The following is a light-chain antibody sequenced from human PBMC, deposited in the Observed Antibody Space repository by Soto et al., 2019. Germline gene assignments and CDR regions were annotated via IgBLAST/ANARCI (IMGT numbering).Light chain of an antibody. J-gene: IGKJ2*03. Sequence: DIQMTQSPSTLSASVGDRVTFTCRASQSIGNWLAWYQQKPGKAPKLLIYKASNLESGVPSRFSGSGSGTEFTLTISNLQPDDFATYSCQHYNNYSGFGQGTKLEIK. V-gene: IGKV1-5*03. CDR2: KAS. CDR1: QSIGNW. CDR3: QHYNNYSG.